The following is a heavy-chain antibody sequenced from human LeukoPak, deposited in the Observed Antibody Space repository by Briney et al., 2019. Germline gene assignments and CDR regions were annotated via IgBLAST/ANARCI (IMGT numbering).Heavy chain of an antibody. Sequence: GGSLRLSCAASGFTFSSYDMHWVRQATGKGLEWVSAIGTAGDTYYPGSVKGRFTISRENAKNSLYLQMNSLRAGDTAVYYCARGNYGNDAFDIWGQGTMVTVSS. CDR1: GFTFSSYD. D-gene: IGHD3-10*01. CDR3: ARGNYGNDAFDI. J-gene: IGHJ3*02. CDR2: IGTAGDT. V-gene: IGHV3-13*01.